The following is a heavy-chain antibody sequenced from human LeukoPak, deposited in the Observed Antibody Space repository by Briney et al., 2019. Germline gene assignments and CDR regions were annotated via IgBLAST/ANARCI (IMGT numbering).Heavy chain of an antibody. CDR3: ARDRPYYDKGDMDV. CDR2: LFTDGTT. Sequence: GGSLRLSCAASGFSVSGHYMSWVRQAPGKGLQWVSILFTDGTTYYADSVRGRFAISRDSYRNTLYLHMTGLRADDTALYFCARDRPYYDKGDMDVWGQGTMVTVSS. V-gene: IGHV3-53*01. CDR1: GFSVSGHY. J-gene: IGHJ6*02. D-gene: IGHD3-16*01.